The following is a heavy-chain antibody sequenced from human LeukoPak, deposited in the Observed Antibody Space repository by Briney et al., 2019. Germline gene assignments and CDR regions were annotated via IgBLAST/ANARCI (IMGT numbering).Heavy chain of an antibody. Sequence: PSETLPLTCAVSGDSISSGYYWGWIRQSPGKGLEWIGSVYHTGTTYYKPSLKSRVTISVDTSKNQFSLKLSSVTAADSAVYYCARSWGSYYNYYGMDVWGKGTTVTVSS. J-gene: IGHJ6*04. CDR1: GDSISSGYY. V-gene: IGHV4-38-2*01. CDR3: ARSWGSYYNYYGMDV. CDR2: VYHTGTT. D-gene: IGHD3-10*01.